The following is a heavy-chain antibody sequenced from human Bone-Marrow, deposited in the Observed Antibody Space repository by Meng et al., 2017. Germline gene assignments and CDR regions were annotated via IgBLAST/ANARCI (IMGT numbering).Heavy chain of an antibody. D-gene: IGHD1-1*01. V-gene: IGHV4-34*01. CDR2: INHSGST. CDR3: ARGTRPLLFQH. Sequence: QVRLKQGGVGRLKPSATLSLTVAVYGGSFSGYHWSWIRQPPGKGLEWIGEINHSGSTNYNPSLKSRVTISVDTSKNQFSLKLSSVTAADTAVYYCARGTRPLLFQHWGQGTLVTVSS. CDR1: GGSFSGYH. J-gene: IGHJ1*01.